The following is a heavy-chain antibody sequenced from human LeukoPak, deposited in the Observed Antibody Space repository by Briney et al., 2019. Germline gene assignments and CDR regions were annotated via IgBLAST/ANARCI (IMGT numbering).Heavy chain of an antibody. CDR2: ISYDGSNK. CDR1: GFTFSSYG. V-gene: IGHV3-30*03. CDR3: ARGRQWLVYYFDY. D-gene: IGHD6-19*01. Sequence: GGSLRLSCAASGFTFSSYGMHWVRQAPGKGLEWVAVISYDGSNKYYADSVKGRFTISRDNAKNSLYLQMNSLRAEDTAVYYCARGRQWLVYYFDYWGQGTLVTVSS. J-gene: IGHJ4*02.